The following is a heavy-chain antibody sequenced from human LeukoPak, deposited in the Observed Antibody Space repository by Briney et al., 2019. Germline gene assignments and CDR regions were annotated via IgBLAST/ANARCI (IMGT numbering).Heavy chain of an antibody. V-gene: IGHV3-15*04. CDR1: GFSFSDAW. J-gene: IGHJ4*02. Sequence: PGGSLRLSCAASGFSFSDAWMSWVRQIPGKGLEWVGRIESKTDGGTTDYAAPVKGRFTISRDDSTNTLYLQMNSLRSEDTAVYYCTTYGSGRKFDYWGQGILVTVSS. CDR3: TTYGSGRKFDY. D-gene: IGHD3-10*01. CDR2: IESKTDGGTT.